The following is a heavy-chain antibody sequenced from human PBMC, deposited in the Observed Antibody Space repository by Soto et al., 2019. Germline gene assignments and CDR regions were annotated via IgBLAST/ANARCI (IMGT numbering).Heavy chain of an antibody. CDR1: GFTFSSYA. V-gene: IGHV3-64D*06. CDR3: TVAGRYYGKDV. CDR2: ISSNGGST. J-gene: IGHJ6*02. D-gene: IGHD6-19*01. Sequence: PGGSLRLSCSASGFTFSSYAMHWVRQAPGKGLEYVSAISSNGGSTYYADSVKGRFTISRDNSKNTLYLQMSSLRAEDTAVYYCTVAGRYYGKDVWGQATMVTVSS.